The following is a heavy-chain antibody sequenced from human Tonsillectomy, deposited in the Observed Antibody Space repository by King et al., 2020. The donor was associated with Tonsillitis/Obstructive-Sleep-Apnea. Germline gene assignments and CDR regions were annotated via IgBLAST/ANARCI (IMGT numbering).Heavy chain of an antibody. V-gene: IGHV4-59*01. J-gene: IGHJ6*03. CDR3: ARDYYFWIGNNYYYMDV. D-gene: IGHD3-3*01. Sequence: QLQESGPGLVKPSETLSLTCTVSGGSISSYYWSWIRQPPGKGMEWIGYIYYSGSTNYNPSLKSRVTISVDTSKNQFSLKLSSVTAADTAVYYCARDYYFWIGNNYYYMDVWGKGTTVTVSS. CDR2: IYYSGST. CDR1: GGSISSYY.